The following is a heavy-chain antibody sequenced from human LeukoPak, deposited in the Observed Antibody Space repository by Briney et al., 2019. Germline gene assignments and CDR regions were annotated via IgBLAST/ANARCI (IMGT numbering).Heavy chain of an antibody. CDR1: GYTFTGYY. J-gene: IGHJ6*02. CDR3: ARGSTPHYDFWSGFSFMYYYGMDV. CDR2: MNPNSGNT. V-gene: IGHV1-8*02. D-gene: IGHD3-3*01. Sequence: ASVKVSCKASGYTFTGYYMHWVRQATGQGLEWMGWMNPNSGNTGYAQKFQGRVTMTRNTSISTAYMELSSLRSEDTAVYYCARGSTPHYDFWSGFSFMYYYGMDVWGQGTTVTVSS.